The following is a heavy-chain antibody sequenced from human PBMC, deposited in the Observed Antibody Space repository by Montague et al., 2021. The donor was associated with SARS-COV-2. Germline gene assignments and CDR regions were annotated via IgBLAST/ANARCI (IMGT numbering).Heavy chain of an antibody. CDR1: GDSITNHY. CDR3: ARDRFDFGAGRQGTIDF. J-gene: IGHJ4*02. Sequence: SETLSLTCNVSGDSITNHYWSWIRQPAGKGLEWIGRMHFTGKTNFSPFFSSRLTMSADTSKNQFSLKLTSVTAADTAIYFSARDRFDFGAGRQGTIDFWGQGTLVTVSS. V-gene: IGHV4-4*07. CDR2: MHFTGKT. D-gene: IGHD3-10*01.